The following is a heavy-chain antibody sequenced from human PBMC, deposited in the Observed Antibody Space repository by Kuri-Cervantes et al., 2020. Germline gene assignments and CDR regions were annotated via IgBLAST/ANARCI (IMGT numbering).Heavy chain of an antibody. CDR2: IFSNDEK. CDR1: GFSLSNARMG. D-gene: IGHD6-19*01. J-gene: IGHJ5*02. CDR3: ARILRDLRIAVAGPEWFDP. Sequence: SGPTLVKPTETLTLTCTVSGFSLSNARMGVSWIRQPPGKALEWLAHIFSNDEKSYSTSLKSRLTISKDTSKSQVVLTMTNMDPVDTATYYCARILRDLRIAVAGPEWFDPWGQGTLVTVSS. V-gene: IGHV2-26*01.